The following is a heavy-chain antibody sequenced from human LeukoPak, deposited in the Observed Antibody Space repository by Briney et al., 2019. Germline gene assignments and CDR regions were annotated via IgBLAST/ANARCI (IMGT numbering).Heavy chain of an antibody. Sequence: WRSLTPPCPAYGHPLRRYAMHWVRQAPRKGQEWAAVISYDGSNKYYADSVKGRFTISRDNSKNTLYLQMNSLRAEDTAVYYCANGGYSYGLDYWGQGTLVTVSS. CDR2: ISYDGSNK. V-gene: IGHV3-30*04. D-gene: IGHD5-18*01. CDR3: ANGGYSYGLDY. CDR1: GHPLRRYA. J-gene: IGHJ4*02.